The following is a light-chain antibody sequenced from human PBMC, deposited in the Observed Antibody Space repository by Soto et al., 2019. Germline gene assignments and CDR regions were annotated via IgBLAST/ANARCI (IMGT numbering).Light chain of an antibody. CDR3: SSYTTNSILEV. CDR2: EVS. V-gene: IGLV2-14*01. J-gene: IGLJ3*02. Sequence: QSALTQPASVSGSPGQSITISCTGTSSDVGGYNYVSWYQQHPGKAPKLMIYEVSNRPSGVSNRFSGSKSGNTASLTISGLQAEDEADYYCSSYTTNSILEVFGGGTKLTVL. CDR1: SSDVGGYNY.